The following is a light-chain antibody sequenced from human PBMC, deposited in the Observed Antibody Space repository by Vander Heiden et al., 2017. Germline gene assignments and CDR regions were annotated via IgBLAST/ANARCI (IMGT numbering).Light chain of an antibody. Sequence: QSALTQPPSASGSPEPSVTISCTGASSDVGSYNYVSWYQQHPGKAPNLIIYEVTKRPSGVPDRFSGSKSGNTASLTVSGLQAEDEADYYCSSYADRNIGLFGGGTKLTVL. CDR3: SSYADRNIGL. CDR2: EVT. CDR1: SSDVGSYNY. J-gene: IGLJ2*01. V-gene: IGLV2-8*01.